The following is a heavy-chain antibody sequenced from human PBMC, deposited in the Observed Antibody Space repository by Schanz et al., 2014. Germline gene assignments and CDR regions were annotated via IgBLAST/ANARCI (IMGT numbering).Heavy chain of an antibody. J-gene: IGHJ4*02. CDR3: VRDYNWGFDN. Sequence: EVRLLESGGGLVQPGGSLRLSCAASGFTFSSYTMNWVRQAPGKGLEWISYIKISGDVFYTDSVKGRFTISRDNAKSSLYLQMSSLRDEDTAIYYCVRDYNWGFDNWGQGTLVTVSS. CDR1: GFTFSSYT. CDR2: IKISGDV. V-gene: IGHV3-48*02. D-gene: IGHD7-27*01.